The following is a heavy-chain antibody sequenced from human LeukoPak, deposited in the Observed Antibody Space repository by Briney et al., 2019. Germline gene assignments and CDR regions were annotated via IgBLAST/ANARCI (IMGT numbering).Heavy chain of an antibody. Sequence: GGSLRLSCAASGFTFSSYEMNWVRQAPGKGLEWVSSISSSSSYIYYADSVKGRFTISRDNAKNSLYLQMNSLRAEDTAVYYCAANILTGYLHGMDVWGQGTTVTVSS. V-gene: IGHV3-21*01. CDR3: AANILTGYLHGMDV. J-gene: IGHJ6*02. CDR2: ISSSSSYI. D-gene: IGHD3-9*01. CDR1: GFTFSSYE.